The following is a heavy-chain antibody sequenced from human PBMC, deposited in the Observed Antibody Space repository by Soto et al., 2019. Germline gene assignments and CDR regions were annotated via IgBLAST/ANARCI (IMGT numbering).Heavy chain of an antibody. D-gene: IGHD2-2*01. CDR1: GFTFGDYA. J-gene: IGHJ3*02. V-gene: IGHV3-49*04. CDR2: IRSKAYGGTT. Sequence: GGSLRLSCTASGFTFGDYAMSWVRQAPGKGLEWVGFIRSKAYGGTTEYAASVKGRFTISRDDSKSIAYLQMNSLKTEDTAVYYCTTELATSYLVVPAAPDSFDISCQVTMVTVSS. CDR3: TTELATSYLVVPAAPDSFDI.